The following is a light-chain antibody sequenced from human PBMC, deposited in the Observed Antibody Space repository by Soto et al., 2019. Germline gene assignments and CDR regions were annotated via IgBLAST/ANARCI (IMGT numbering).Light chain of an antibody. CDR1: QSISSY. Sequence: DIPMTQSPSSLSASVGDRVTITCRASQSISSYLNWYQQKPGKAPKLLIYAASSLQSGVPSRFRGSGYGTDVTLTISRLQPEEFATYYCQQSYSTPLTFGGGTKVEIK. J-gene: IGKJ4*01. CDR2: AAS. CDR3: QQSYSTPLT. V-gene: IGKV1-39*01.